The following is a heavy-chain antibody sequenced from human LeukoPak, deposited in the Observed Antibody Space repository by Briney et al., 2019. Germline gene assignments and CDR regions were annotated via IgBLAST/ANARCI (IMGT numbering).Heavy chain of an antibody. CDR2: ISYDGSNN. CDR1: GFTFSIYC. CDR3: AKDAIFSGSYFFDY. Sequence: GGSLSLSCAASGFTFSIYCMRWVRLAPGNGLGWVAFISYDGSNNYYADSVKGRVTISRDNSKNTLYLQMNSLRAEDTAVYYCAKDAIFSGSYFFDYWGQGTLVTVSS. V-gene: IGHV3-30*02. D-gene: IGHD1-26*01. J-gene: IGHJ4*02.